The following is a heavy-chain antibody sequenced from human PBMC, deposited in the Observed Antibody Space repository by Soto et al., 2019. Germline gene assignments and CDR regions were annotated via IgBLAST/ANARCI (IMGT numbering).Heavy chain of an antibody. Sequence: GGSLRLSCAASGFTFSSYGMHWVRQAPGKGLEWVAVIWYDGSNKYYADSVKGRFTISRDNSKNTLYLQMNSLRAEDTAVYYCAREDTMVRGVINYYYYGMDVWGQGTTVTVSS. J-gene: IGHJ6*02. V-gene: IGHV3-33*08. CDR3: AREDTMVRGVINYYYYGMDV. CDR1: GFTFSSYG. D-gene: IGHD3-10*01. CDR2: IWYDGSNK.